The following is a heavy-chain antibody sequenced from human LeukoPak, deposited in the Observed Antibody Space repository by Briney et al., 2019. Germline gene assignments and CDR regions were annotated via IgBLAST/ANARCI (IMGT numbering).Heavy chain of an antibody. V-gene: IGHV1-69*05. CDR1: GGTFSSYA. Sequence: ASVKVSCKASGGTFSSYAINWVRQAPGEGLEWMGGIIPIFGTANYAQKFQGRVTITTDESTSTAYMELSSLRSEDTAVYYCARATSPKIQLCTQSFSHDAFDIWGQGTMVTVSS. CDR3: ARATSPKIQLCTQSFSHDAFDI. D-gene: IGHD5-18*01. CDR2: IIPIFGTA. J-gene: IGHJ3*02.